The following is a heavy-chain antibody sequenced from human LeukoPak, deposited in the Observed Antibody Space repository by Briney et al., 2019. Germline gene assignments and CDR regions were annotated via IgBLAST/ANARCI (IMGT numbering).Heavy chain of an antibody. J-gene: IGHJ6*03. CDR1: GGSISSSSYY. V-gene: IGHV4-39*01. CDR3: ASITGTTSPPYYYYMDV. Sequence: PSETLSLTCTVSGGSISSSSYYWGWIRQPPGKGLEWIGSIHYSGSTYYNPSLKSRVTISVDTSKNQFSLKLSSVTAADTAVYYCASITGTTSPPYYYYMDVWGKGTTVTVSS. D-gene: IGHD1-7*01. CDR2: IHYSGST.